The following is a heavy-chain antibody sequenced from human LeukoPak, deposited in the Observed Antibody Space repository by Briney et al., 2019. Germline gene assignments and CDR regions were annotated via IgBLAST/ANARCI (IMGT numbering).Heavy chain of an antibody. V-gene: IGHV3-9*01. CDR1: GLTFDDYA. CDR3: AKDISGSGTYYFDY. CDR2: ISWNSGSI. D-gene: IGHD3-10*01. Sequence: GGSLRLSCAASGLTFDDYAVHWVRQAPGKGLEWVSGISWNSGSIGYADSVKGRFTISRDNAKNSLYLQMNSLRAEDTALYYCAKDISGSGTYYFDYWGQGTLVTVSS. J-gene: IGHJ4*02.